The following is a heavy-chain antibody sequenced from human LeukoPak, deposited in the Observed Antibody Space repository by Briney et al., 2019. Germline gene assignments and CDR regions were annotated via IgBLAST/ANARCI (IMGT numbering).Heavy chain of an antibody. CDR3: ARVKEAGLFDY. CDR1: GGSISSYY. D-gene: IGHD6-19*01. Sequence: SETLSLTCTVSGGSISSYYWSWNRQPPGKGLEWIGYIYYSGSTNYNPSLKSRVTISVDTSKNQFSLKLSSVTAADTAVYYCARVKEAGLFDYWGQGTLVTVSS. V-gene: IGHV4-59*01. CDR2: IYYSGST. J-gene: IGHJ4*02.